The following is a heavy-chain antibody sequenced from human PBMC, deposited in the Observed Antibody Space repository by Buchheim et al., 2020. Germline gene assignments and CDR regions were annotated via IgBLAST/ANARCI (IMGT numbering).Heavy chain of an antibody. V-gene: IGHV3-23*01. CDR2: ITGGGGGT. J-gene: IGHJ4*02. CDR3: AKGTLPYCSGGTCYPFDY. Sequence: EIQLLESGGGLVQPGGSLRLSCAASGFTFSSYAINWVRQAPGKRLEWVSSITGGGGGTYYADSVKGRFTISRANSKHTLYLQMNSLRAEDTAVYYCAKGTLPYCSGGTCYPFDYWGQG. CDR1: GFTFSSYA. D-gene: IGHD2-15*01.